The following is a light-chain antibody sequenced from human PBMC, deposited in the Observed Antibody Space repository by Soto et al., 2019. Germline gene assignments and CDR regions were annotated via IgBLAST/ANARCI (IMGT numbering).Light chain of an antibody. Sequence: QSVLTQPASVSGSPGLSITISCTGTSSDVGYYNYVSWYQQHPGKAPKLMIYEVSNRPSGVSNRFSGSKSGNTASLTISGLQAADEADYYCSSFTTTSTLVFGSGTKVTVL. CDR3: SSFTTTSTLV. CDR1: SSDVGYYNY. J-gene: IGLJ1*01. CDR2: EVS. V-gene: IGLV2-14*01.